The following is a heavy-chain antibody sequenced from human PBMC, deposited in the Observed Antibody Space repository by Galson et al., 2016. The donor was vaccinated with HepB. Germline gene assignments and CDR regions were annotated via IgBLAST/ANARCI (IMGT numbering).Heavy chain of an antibody. CDR3: ARGAAAGRGY. CDR1: GFTFSSYS. CDR2: ITTSSSFI. D-gene: IGHD6-13*01. Sequence: SLRLSCAASGFTFSSYSMNWVRQAPGKGLEWVSSITTSSSFIYYVDSVKGRFTISRDNAKNSLYLQMNSLRAEDTAVYYCARGAAAGRGYWGQGTLVTVSS. J-gene: IGHJ4*02. V-gene: IGHV3-21*01.